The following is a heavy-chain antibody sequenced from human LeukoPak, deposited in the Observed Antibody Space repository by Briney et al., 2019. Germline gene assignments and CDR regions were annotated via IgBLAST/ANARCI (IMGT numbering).Heavy chain of an antibody. CDR2: IYYSGRT. Sequence: SETLSLTCTVSGGSISGYYWSWIRQPPGTGLEWIGYIYYSGRTNYNPSLKSRVTISVDTSKNQFSLRLSSVTAADTAVYYCARRRGGYFDYWGQGTLVTVSS. D-gene: IGHD2-15*01. CDR1: GGSISGYY. J-gene: IGHJ4*02. CDR3: ARRRGGYFDY. V-gene: IGHV4-59*08.